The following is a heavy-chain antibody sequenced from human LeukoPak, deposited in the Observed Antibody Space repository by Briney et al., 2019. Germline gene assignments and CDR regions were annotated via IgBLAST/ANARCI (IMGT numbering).Heavy chain of an antibody. CDR3: ARGEYSSGWHYFDY. CDR1: GFTFSSYA. J-gene: IGHJ4*02. Sequence: GGSLRLSCAASGFTFSSYAMHWVRQAPGKGLERVAVISYDGSNKYYADSVKGRFTISRDNSKNTLYLQMNSLRAEDTAVYYCARGEYSSGWHYFDYWGQGTLVTVSS. V-gene: IGHV3-30*04. CDR2: ISYDGSNK. D-gene: IGHD6-19*01.